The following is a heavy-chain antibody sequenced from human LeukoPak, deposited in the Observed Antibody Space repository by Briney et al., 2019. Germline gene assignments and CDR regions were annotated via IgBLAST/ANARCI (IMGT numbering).Heavy chain of an antibody. CDR2: INPNSGGT. V-gene: IGHV1-2*02. CDR3: ARGPGSTSCYGPRCATYYYYMDV. J-gene: IGHJ6*03. Sequence: EASVKVSCKASGYTFTGYYMHWVRQAPGQGLEWMGWINPNSGGTNYAQKFQGRVTMTRDTSISTAYMELSRLRSDDTAVYYCARGPGSTSCYGPRCATYYYYMDVWGKGTTVTISS. CDR1: GYTFTGYY. D-gene: IGHD2-2*01.